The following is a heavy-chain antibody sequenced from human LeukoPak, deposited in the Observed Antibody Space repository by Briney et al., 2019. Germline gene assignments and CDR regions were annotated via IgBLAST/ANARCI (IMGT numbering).Heavy chain of an antibody. CDR2: ISGSGAST. V-gene: IGHV3-23*01. D-gene: IGHD1-14*01. CDR1: GFTFSSYA. J-gene: IGHJ4*02. CDR3: AKPARTDYADY. Sequence: GGSLRLSCAASGFTFSSYAMNWVRQAPGKGLEWVSAISGSGASTYYADSVKGRFTISRDNSKNMLHLQMNSLRAEDTAVYYCAKPARTDYADYWGQGTLVTVSS.